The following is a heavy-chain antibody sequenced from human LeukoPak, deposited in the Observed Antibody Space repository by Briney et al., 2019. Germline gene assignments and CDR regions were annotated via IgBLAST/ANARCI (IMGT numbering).Heavy chain of an antibody. J-gene: IGHJ5*02. Sequence: SETLSLTCAVYGGSFSGYYWSWIRQPPGKGLEWIGEINHSGSTNYNPSLKSRVTISVDTSKNQFSLKLSSVTAADTAVYYCASTPDPEGLGYRSSTSCQNWFDPWGQGTLVTVSS. V-gene: IGHV4-34*01. CDR3: ASTPDPEGLGYRSSTSCQNWFDP. D-gene: IGHD2-2*01. CDR1: GGSFSGYY. CDR2: INHSGST.